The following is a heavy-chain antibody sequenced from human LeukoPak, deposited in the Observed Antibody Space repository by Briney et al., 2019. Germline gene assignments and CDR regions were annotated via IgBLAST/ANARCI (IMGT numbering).Heavy chain of an antibody. CDR3: AKAILITGVNYFDY. Sequence: GGSLRLSCAASGFTFSSYAMSWVHQAPGKGLEWVSAISGSGGSTFYADSVKGRFTISRDNSKNTLYLQVNSLRAEDTAVYYCAKAILITGVNYFDYWGQGTLVTVSS. CDR2: ISGSGGST. D-gene: IGHD3-3*01. J-gene: IGHJ4*02. CDR1: GFTFSSYA. V-gene: IGHV3-23*01.